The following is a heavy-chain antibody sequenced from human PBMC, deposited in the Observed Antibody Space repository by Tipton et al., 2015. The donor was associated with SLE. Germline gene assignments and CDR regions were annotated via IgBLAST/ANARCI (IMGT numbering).Heavy chain of an antibody. CDR3: ARVRNYFDL. CDR2: IYHSGNT. Sequence: TLSLTCTVSGGSISSGVYYWSWIRQHPGKGLEWIGYIYHSGNTYYNPSLKSRVTISVDTSKNQFSLMLSSVTAADTAVYFCARVRNYFDLWGRGTLVTVSS. J-gene: IGHJ2*01. V-gene: IGHV4-31*03. CDR1: GGSISSGVYY. D-gene: IGHD2/OR15-2a*01.